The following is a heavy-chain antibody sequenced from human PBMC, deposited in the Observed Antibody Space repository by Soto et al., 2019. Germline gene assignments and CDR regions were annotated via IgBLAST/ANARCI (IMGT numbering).Heavy chain of an antibody. V-gene: IGHV3-9*01. CDR1: GFTFDDYA. Sequence: GGSLRLSCAASGFTFDDYAMHWVRQAPGKGLEWVSGISWNSGSIGYADSVKGRFTISRDNAKNSLFLQMNSLRAEDTALYYCAKGAVAGSFAFDIWGQGTMVTVSS. D-gene: IGHD6-19*01. J-gene: IGHJ3*02. CDR3: AKGAVAGSFAFDI. CDR2: ISWNSGSI.